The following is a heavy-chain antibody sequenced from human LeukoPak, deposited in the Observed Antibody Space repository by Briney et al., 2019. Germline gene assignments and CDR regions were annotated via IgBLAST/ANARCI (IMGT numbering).Heavy chain of an antibody. CDR1: GFTFSSYA. CDR3: ARAVGGDGSGSL. CDR2: IYYSGST. Sequence: GSLRLSCAASGFTFSSYAMSWVRQAPGKGLEWIGYIYYSGSTNYNPSLKSRVTMSVDMPTRQISLKLSSVTAADTAVYYCARAVGGDGSGSLWGPGTLVTVSS. D-gene: IGHD3-10*01. J-gene: IGHJ4*02. V-gene: IGHV4-59*01.